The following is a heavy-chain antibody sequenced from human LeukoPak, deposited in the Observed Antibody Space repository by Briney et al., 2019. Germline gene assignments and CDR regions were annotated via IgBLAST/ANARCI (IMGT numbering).Heavy chain of an antibody. Sequence: ASVKVSCKASGYTFTGYYMHWVRQAPGQGLEWVGCINPNSGGTNYAQKFQGRVTMTRDTSISTAYMELSRLRSDDTAVYYCATYYYGSGSYYRFDPWGQGTLVTVSS. CDR3: ATYYYGSGSYYRFDP. V-gene: IGHV1-2*02. CDR1: GYTFTGYY. D-gene: IGHD3-10*01. J-gene: IGHJ5*02. CDR2: INPNSGGT.